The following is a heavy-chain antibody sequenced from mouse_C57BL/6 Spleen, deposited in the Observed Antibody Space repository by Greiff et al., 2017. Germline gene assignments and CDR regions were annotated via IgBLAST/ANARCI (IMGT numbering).Heavy chain of an antibody. Sequence: VQRVESGAELVKPGASVKMSCKASGYTFTTYPIEWMKQNHGKSLEWIGNFHPYNDDTKYNEKFKGKATLTVEKSSSTVYLELSRLTSDDSAVYYCARRGYDRDCYFDVWGTGTTLTVSS. D-gene: IGHD2-2*01. CDR1: GYTFTTYP. CDR3: ARRGYDRDCYFDV. V-gene: IGHV1-47*01. J-gene: IGHJ1*03. CDR2: FHPYNDDT.